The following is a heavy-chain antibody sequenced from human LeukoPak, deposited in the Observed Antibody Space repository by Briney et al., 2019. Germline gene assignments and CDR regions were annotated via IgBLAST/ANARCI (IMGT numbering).Heavy chain of an antibody. CDR1: GFTFSSYW. D-gene: IGHD6-13*01. V-gene: IGHV3-7*01. J-gene: IGHJ4*02. Sequence: GGSLRLSCAASGFTFSSYWMSWVRQAPGKGLEWVANIKQDGSEKYYVDSVKGRFTISRDNAKSSLYLQMNSLRAEDTAVYYCARDTSAAGISGYFDYWGQGTLVTVSS. CDR2: IKQDGSEK. CDR3: ARDTSAAGISGYFDY.